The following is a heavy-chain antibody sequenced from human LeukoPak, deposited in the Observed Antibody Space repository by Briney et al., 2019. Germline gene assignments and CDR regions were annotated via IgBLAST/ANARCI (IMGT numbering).Heavy chain of an antibody. CDR3: ARDLAEIEERTDAFDI. CDR2: ISSSSSSI. J-gene: IGHJ3*02. D-gene: IGHD2-21*01. CDR1: GFTFTTYG. Sequence: GGSLRLSCAASGFTFTTYGMTWVRQAPGKGLEWVSYISSSSSSIYYADSVKGRFTISRDNAKNSLYLQMNSLRAEDTAVYYCARDLAEIEERTDAFDIWGQGTMVTVSS. V-gene: IGHV3-48*01.